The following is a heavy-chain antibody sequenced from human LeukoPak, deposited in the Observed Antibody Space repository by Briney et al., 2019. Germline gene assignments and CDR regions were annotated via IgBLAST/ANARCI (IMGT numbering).Heavy chain of an antibody. J-gene: IGHJ3*01. CDR1: GGSISSYY. CDR3: ARRWVYDKRAFDA. V-gene: IGHV4-59*08. Sequence: SETLSLTCTVSGGSISSYYWSWIRQPPGKGLEWIGYIYYTGTTDSNPSLKSRVTISLDTSKNQFSLNLSSVTAADTAVYYCARRWVYDKRAFDAWGQGTMVTVSS. D-gene: IGHD3-16*01. CDR2: IYYTGTT.